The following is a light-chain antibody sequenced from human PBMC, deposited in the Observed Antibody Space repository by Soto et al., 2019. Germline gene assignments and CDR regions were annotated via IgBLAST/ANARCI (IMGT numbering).Light chain of an antibody. J-gene: IGKJ3*01. V-gene: IGKV3-15*01. CDR1: QSVGSN. Sequence: EIVMTQSPATLSVSPGERATLSCRASQSVGSNLAWYQQKPGQAPRLLFFGASSRATGFPARFSGSGSGTEFTLTISSLQPEDFAVYYGQQYNNCPRTFGPGTKVDFK. CDR2: GAS. CDR3: QQYNNCPRT.